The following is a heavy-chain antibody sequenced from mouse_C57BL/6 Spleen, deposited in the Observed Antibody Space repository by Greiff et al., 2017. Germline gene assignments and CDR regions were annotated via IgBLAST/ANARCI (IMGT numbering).Heavy chain of an antibody. V-gene: IGHV1-72*01. CDR2: IDPNRGGT. CDR1: GYTFTSYW. CDR3: ARSFYYDYDVWYFDV. Sequence: QVQLQQPGAELVKPGASVKLSCKASGYTFTSYWMHWVKQRPGRGLEWIGRIDPNRGGTKYNEKFKSKATLTVDKPSSTAYMQLSSLTSEDSAVYYCARSFYYDYDVWYFDVWGTGTTVTVSS. J-gene: IGHJ1*03. D-gene: IGHD2-4*01.